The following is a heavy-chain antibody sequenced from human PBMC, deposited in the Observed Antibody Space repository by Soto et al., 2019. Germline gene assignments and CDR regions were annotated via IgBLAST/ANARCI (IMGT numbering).Heavy chain of an antibody. V-gene: IGHV1-2*02. J-gene: IGHJ3*02. CDR1: GYTFTGYY. CDR3: ARGQSSGYYYLSYAFDI. CDR2: INPNSGGT. Sequence: SSVKVSCKASGYTFTGYYMHWVRQAPGQGLEWMGWINPNSGGTNYAQKFQGRVTMTRDTSISTAYMELSRLRSDDTAVYYCARGQSSGYYYLSYAFDIWGQVTMVTVSS. D-gene: IGHD3-22*01.